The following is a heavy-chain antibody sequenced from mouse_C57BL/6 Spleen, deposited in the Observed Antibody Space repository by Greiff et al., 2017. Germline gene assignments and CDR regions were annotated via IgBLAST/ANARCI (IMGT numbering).Heavy chain of an antibody. Sequence: EVMLVESGGDLVKPGGSLKLSCAASGFTFSSYGMSWVRQTPDKRLEWVATISSGGSYTYYPDSVKGRFTISRDKAKNTLFLQMSSLKSEDTAMYYCARPVYDYDVWYFGVWGTGTTVTVSS. CDR3: ARPVYDYDVWYFGV. D-gene: IGHD2-4*01. CDR1: GFTFSSYG. J-gene: IGHJ1*03. CDR2: ISSGGSYT. V-gene: IGHV5-6*01.